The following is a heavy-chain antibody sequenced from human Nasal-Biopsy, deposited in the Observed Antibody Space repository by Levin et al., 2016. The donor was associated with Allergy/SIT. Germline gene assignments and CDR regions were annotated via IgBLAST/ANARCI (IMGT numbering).Heavy chain of an antibody. D-gene: IGHD3-10*01. V-gene: IGHV3-7*01. Sequence: GESLKISCAASGFTFSHYGMGWVRQAPGKGLEWVANIEQDGSGEFYVDSVKGRFTISKDNAKNSLYLQLNSLRDDDTAVYYCARESRTRGMDAWGQGTTVTVSS. CDR3: ARESRTRGMDA. CDR1: GFTFSHYG. J-gene: IGHJ6*02. CDR2: IEQDGSGE.